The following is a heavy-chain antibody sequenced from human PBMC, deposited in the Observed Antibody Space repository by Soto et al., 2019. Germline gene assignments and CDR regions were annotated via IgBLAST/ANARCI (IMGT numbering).Heavy chain of an antibody. CDR1: GFTFSNAW. J-gene: IGHJ6*02. Sequence: GGSLILSCAASGFTFSNAWMNLVRQARGKGLEWVGRIKSKTDGVTTDYAGPVKGRFTISRDDSKNTLYLQMNSLTAEDTAVYYCARDLLPAATNYYYGMDVWSQGTTVTVSS. V-gene: IGHV3-15*01. CDR3: ARDLLPAATNYYYGMDV. D-gene: IGHD2-2*01. CDR2: IKSKTDGVTT.